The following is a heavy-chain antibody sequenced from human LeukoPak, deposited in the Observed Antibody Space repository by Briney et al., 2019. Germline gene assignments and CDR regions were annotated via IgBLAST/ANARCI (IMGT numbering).Heavy chain of an antibody. V-gene: IGHV3-23*01. CDR1: GFTFTSYA. J-gene: IGHJ4*02. CDR3: AKDQKPDSGYDIDH. Sequence: PGGSLRLSCAASGFTFTSYAMTWVRQAPGKGLEWVSTISGGGVTTNYADSVKGRFTVSRDNSKNTLYLQMNSLRAEDTAVYYCAKDQKPDSGYDIDHWGQGTLVTVSS. D-gene: IGHD5-12*01. CDR2: ISGGGVTT.